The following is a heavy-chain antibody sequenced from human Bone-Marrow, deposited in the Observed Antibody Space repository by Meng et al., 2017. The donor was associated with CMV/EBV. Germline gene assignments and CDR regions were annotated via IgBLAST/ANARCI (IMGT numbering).Heavy chain of an antibody. V-gene: IGHV4-59*01. CDR1: GGSISSYY. CDR3: ARTLGYCSSTSCFLPAYFDY. D-gene: IGHD2-2*01. Sequence: SETLSLTCPVSGGSISSYYWSWIRQPPGKGLEWVGSIFYSGSTNNNPTLKSRVTISVDTSKNQFSLKLSSVTAADTAVYYCARTLGYCSSTSCFLPAYFDYWGQGTLVTVSS. CDR2: IFYSGST. J-gene: IGHJ4*02.